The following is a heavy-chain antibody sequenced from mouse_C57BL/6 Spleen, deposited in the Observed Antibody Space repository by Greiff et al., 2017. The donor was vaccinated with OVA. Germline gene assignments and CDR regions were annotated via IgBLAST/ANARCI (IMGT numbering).Heavy chain of an antibody. V-gene: IGHV1-63*01. Sequence: VKLQESGAELVRPGTSVKMSCKASGYTFTNYWIGWAKQRPGHGLEWIGDIYPGGGYTNYNEKFKGKATLTADKSSSTAYMQFSSLTSEDSAIYYCARSGLLHAMDYWGQGTSVTVSS. J-gene: IGHJ4*01. CDR3: ARSGLLHAMDY. CDR1: GYTFTNYW. CDR2: IYPGGGYT. D-gene: IGHD2-3*01.